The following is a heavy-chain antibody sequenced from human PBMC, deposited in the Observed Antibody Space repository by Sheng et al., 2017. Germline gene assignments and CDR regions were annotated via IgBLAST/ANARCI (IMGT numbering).Heavy chain of an antibody. D-gene: IGHD1-26*01. CDR3: AKDRGQVGNYYGMDV. V-gene: IGHV3-30*04. J-gene: IGHJ6*02. CDR1: GFTFSNYA. CDR2: ISYDGSNK. Sequence: QVQLVESGGGVVQPGRSLRLSCAASGFTFSNYAIHWVRQAPGKGLEWVAVISYDGSNKYYADSVKGRFTISRDNSKNTLYVQMNSLRAEDTAVFYCAKDRGQVGNYYGMDVWGQGTTVTVSS.